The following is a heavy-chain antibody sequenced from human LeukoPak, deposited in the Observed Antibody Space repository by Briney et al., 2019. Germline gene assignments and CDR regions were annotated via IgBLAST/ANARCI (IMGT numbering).Heavy chain of an antibody. J-gene: IGHJ5*02. CDR2: ISYDGSNK. D-gene: IGHD3-10*01. CDR1: GFTFSSYA. Sequence: GGSLRLSCAASGFTFSSYAMHWVRQAPGKGLEWVAVISYDGSNKYYADSVKGRFTISRDNSKNTLYLQMNSLRAEDTALYYCAKEESYYGSGSYYRWFDPWGQGTLVTVSS. CDR3: AKEESYYGSGSYYRWFDP. V-gene: IGHV3-30-3*01.